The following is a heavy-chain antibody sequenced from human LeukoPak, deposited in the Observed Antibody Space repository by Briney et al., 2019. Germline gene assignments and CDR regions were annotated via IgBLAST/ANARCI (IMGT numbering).Heavy chain of an antibody. J-gene: IGHJ4*02. CDR3: AKDKGSSSWPNYFDY. Sequence: GGSLRLSCAASGFTFSSYALSWIRQAPGKGLEWVSAFSGSGGSTYYADSVKGRFTISRDNSKNTLCLQMNSLRAEDTAVYYCAKDKGSSSWPNYFDYWGQGTLVTVSS. D-gene: IGHD6-13*01. CDR2: FSGSGGST. V-gene: IGHV3-23*01. CDR1: GFTFSSYA.